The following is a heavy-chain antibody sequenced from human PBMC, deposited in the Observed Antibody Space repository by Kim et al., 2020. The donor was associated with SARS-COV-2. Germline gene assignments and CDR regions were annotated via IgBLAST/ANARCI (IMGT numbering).Heavy chain of an antibody. J-gene: IGHJ4*02. CDR1: GGSFSGYY. CDR2: INHSGST. CDR3: ARGGDYGDYTN. D-gene: IGHD4-17*01. V-gene: IGHV4-34*01. Sequence: SETLSLTCAVYGGSFSGYYWSWIRQPPGKGLEWIGEINHSGSTNYNPSLKSRVTISVDTSKNQFSLKLSSVTAADTAVYYCARGGDYGDYTNWGQGTLVTVSS.